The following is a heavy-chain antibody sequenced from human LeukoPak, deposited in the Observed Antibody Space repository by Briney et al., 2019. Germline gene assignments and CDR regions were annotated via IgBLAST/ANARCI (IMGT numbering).Heavy chain of an antibody. CDR3: ARRGDGGRSFDY. CDR2: IASDGSST. D-gene: IGHD4-23*01. V-gene: IGHV3-74*01. Sequence: GGSLRLSCAASGFTFSSYWMNWVRQAPGKGLVWVSRIASDGSSTTYADSVKGRFSISRDNAKNTLYLQMNSLRAEDTAVYYCARRGDGGRSFDYWGQGTLVTVSS. J-gene: IGHJ4*02. CDR1: GFTFSSYW.